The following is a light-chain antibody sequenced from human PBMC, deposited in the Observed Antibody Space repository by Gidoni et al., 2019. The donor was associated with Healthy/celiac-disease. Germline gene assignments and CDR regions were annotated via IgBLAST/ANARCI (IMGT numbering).Light chain of an antibody. CDR3: QQYNSYPWT. V-gene: IGKV1-5*03. CDR1: QSISSW. Sequence: SQSISSWLAWYQQKPGKAPKLLLYKASSLESGVPSRFSGSGSGTEFTLTISSLQPDDFATYYCQQYNSYPWTFGQGTKVEIK. CDR2: KAS. J-gene: IGKJ1*01.